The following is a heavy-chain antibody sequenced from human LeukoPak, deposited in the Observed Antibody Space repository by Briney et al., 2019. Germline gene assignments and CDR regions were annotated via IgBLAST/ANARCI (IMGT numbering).Heavy chain of an antibody. V-gene: IGHV4-59*01. CDR1: GGSISNYY. Sequence: PSETLSLTCSVSGGSISNYYWSWIRQPPGKGLEWIGYIYYTGSTNYNPSLKSRVTISVDTSKNQFSLKLSSVTAADTAAYSCARGLSYSYYYMDVWGKGTTVTISS. J-gene: IGHJ6*03. CDR3: ARGLSYSYYYMDV. CDR2: IYYTGST. D-gene: IGHD6-19*01.